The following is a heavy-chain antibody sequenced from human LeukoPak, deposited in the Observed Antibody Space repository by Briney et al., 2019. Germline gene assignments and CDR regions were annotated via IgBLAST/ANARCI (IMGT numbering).Heavy chain of an antibody. CDR2: ISSSSSYI. CDR3: ARDPSRGYYMGV. Sequence: GGSLRLSCAASGFTFSSYSMNWVRQAPGKGLEWVSSISSSSSYIYYADSVKGRFTISRDNAKNSLYLQMNSLRAEDTAVYYCARDPSRGYYMGVWGKGTTVTVSS. J-gene: IGHJ6*03. D-gene: IGHD3-10*01. V-gene: IGHV3-21*01. CDR1: GFTFSSYS.